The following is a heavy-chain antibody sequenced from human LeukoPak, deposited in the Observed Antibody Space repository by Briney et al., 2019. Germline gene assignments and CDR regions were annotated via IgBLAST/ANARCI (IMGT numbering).Heavy chain of an antibody. D-gene: IGHD1-26*01. CDR1: GGSFSGYY. CDR3: ARRVTVVCAATEYDCYYYMHV. V-gene: IGHV4-34*01. J-gene: IGHJ6*03. Sequence: ASETLSLTCAVYGGSFSGYYWSWIRQPPGKGLESIGEINHSGSTNYNPSLKSRVTISVDTSKNQFSLKLSSVTAADTAVYYCARRVTVVCAATEYDCYYYMHVWDKRTTVTVSS. CDR2: INHSGST.